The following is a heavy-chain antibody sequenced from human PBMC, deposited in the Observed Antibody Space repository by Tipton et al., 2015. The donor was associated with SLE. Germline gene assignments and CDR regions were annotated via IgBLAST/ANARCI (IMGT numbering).Heavy chain of an antibody. D-gene: IGHD6-19*01. J-gene: IGHJ4*02. Sequence: WSWIRQPPGKGLEWIGEINHNGGTDYTPSFKSRVTISLDTSRDQFSLKLTSVTAADTAVYYCMRGAGRTEAPHYCGQGTPVTVSS. CDR2: INHNGGT. V-gene: IGHV4-34*01. CDR3: MRGAGRTEAPHY.